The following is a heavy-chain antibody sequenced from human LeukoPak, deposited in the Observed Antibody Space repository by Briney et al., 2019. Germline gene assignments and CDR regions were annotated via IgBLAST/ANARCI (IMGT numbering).Heavy chain of an antibody. CDR1: GFTFSSYA. CDR3: VEGQNPYYYDKGDAFDI. V-gene: IGHV3-30*04. J-gene: IGHJ3*02. CDR2: ISYDGSNK. D-gene: IGHD3-22*01. Sequence: GGSLRLSCAASGFTFSSYAMHWVRQAPGKGLEWVAVISYDGSNKYYADSVKGRFTISRDNSKNTLYLQMNSLRAEDTAVYYCVEGQNPYYYDKGDAFDIWGQGTMVTVSS.